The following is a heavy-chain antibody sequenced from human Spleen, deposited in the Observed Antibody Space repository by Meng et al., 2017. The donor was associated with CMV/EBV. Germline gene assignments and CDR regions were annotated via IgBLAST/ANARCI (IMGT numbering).Heavy chain of an antibody. J-gene: IGHJ5*02. V-gene: IGHV1-8*01. CDR3: TRGRANIAAAGRVWFDP. Sequence: KVSCKASGYTLSSYDINWVRQATGQGLEWMGWMNPNSGNTGYAQKFQGRVTMTRDTSISIAYMELNSLRSEDTAVYFCTRGRANIAAAGRVWFDPWGQGTLVTVSS. CDR1: GYTLSSYD. D-gene: IGHD6-13*01. CDR2: MNPNSGNT.